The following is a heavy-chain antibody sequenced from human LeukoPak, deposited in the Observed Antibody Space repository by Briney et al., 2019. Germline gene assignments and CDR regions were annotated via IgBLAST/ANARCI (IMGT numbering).Heavy chain of an antibody. V-gene: IGHV4-4*02. D-gene: IGHD6-19*01. CDR1: GFTFSSYGM. CDR3: ARVYSSDNWFDP. J-gene: IGHJ5*02. Sequence: GSLRLSCAASGFTFSSYGMSWVRQAPGKGLEWIGEIYHSGSTNYNPSLKSRVTISVDKSKNQLSLKLRSVTAADTAVYYCARVYSSDNWFDPWGQGTLVTVSS. CDR2: IYHSGST.